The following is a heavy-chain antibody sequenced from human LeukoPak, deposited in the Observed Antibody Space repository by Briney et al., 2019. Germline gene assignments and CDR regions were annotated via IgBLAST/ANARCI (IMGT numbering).Heavy chain of an antibody. CDR1: GYTFSSHG. V-gene: IGHV3-33*01. CDR3: ARLWGSVSGYFDY. CDR2: IWYDGSDK. D-gene: IGHD2-21*01. J-gene: IGHJ4*02. Sequence: PGRSLRLSCAVSGYTFSSHGMHWVRQAPGKGLEWVAVIWYDGSDKYYADSVKGRFTISRDNSKNMLYLQMDSLRAEDTALYYCARLWGSVSGYFDYWGQGTLVTVSS.